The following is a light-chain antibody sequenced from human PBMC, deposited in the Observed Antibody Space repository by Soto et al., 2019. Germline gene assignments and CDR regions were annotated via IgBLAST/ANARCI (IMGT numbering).Light chain of an antibody. CDR1: QSVTANY. CDR2: GAS. V-gene: IGKV3-20*01. CDR3: QQYGSSPLT. Sequence: VLTQSPGTLSLSPGDRATLSCRASQSVTANYLAWYQQKPGQAPRLLIYGASSRATGIPDRFSGSGSGTDFTRTITRVEPEDFAVYFCQQYGSSPLTFGGGTKVEIK. J-gene: IGKJ4*01.